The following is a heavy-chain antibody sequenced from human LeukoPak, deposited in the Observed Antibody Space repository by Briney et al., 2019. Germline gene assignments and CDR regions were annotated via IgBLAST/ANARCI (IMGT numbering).Heavy chain of an antibody. V-gene: IGHV3-30*03. J-gene: IGHJ4*02. CDR3: ARRGDGYQFDY. D-gene: IGHD5-24*01. Sequence: PGGSLRLSCAASGFTFSSYGMHWVRQAPGEGLEWVAVISYDGSNKYYVDSVKGRLTISRDNSKNTLYLQMNSLRAEDTAVYYCARRGDGYQFDYWGQGTLVTVSS. CDR1: GFTFSSYG. CDR2: ISYDGSNK.